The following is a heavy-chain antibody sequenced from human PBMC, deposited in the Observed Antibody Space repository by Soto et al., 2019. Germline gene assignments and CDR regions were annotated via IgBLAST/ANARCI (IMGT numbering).Heavy chain of an antibody. CDR3: AREVTMVRGVSDY. Sequence: QVQLVQSGAAVKKPGSSVKVSCKASGGTFSSYTISWVRQAPGQGLEWMGRIIPILGIANYAQKFQGRVTITADKSTSTAYMELSSLRSEDTAVYYCAREVTMVRGVSDYWGQGTLVTVSS. CDR2: IIPILGIA. J-gene: IGHJ4*02. V-gene: IGHV1-69*08. CDR1: GGTFSSYT. D-gene: IGHD3-10*01.